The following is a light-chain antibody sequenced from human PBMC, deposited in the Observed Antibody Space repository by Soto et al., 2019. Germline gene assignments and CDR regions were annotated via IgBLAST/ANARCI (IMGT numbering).Light chain of an antibody. CDR2: EVT. CDR1: SSDVGRYNY. V-gene: IGLV2-8*01. CDR3: NSYTTSNTFV. J-gene: IGLJ1*01. Sequence: QSVLTQPPSASGSPGQSVTISCIGTSSDVGRYNYVSWYQHHPGKAPKLIIYEVTKRPSGVPDRFSGSKSGNTASLTVSGLQADDEADYYCNSYTTSNTFVFGSGTKVTVL.